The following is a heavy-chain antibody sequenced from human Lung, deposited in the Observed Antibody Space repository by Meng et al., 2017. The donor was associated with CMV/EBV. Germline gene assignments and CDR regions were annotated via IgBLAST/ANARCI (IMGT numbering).Heavy chain of an antibody. CDR1: GASFSSGAYS. CDR2: IFRTGTT. V-gene: IGHV4-30-2*01. D-gene: IGHD2-21*01. CDR3: ARFEGPGEGVDY. Sequence: AVSGASFSSGAYSLSWIRQPPGKGLEWIGYIFRTGTTYYNPSLKSRVTLSVDRSNNQFYLKLTAVTAADTAIYYCARFEGPGEGVDYWGQGTLVTVSS. J-gene: IGHJ4*02.